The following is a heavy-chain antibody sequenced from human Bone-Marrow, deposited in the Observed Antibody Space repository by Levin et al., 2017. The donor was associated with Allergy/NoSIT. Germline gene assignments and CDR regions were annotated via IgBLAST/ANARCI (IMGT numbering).Heavy chain of an antibody. CDR3: ARDFGAARTLYYYYGMDV. CDR1: GGSVSSGSYY. J-gene: IGHJ6*02. Sequence: SQTLSLTCTVSGGSVSSGSYYWSWIRQPPGKGLEWIGYIYYSGSTNYNPSLKSRVTISVDTSKNQFSLKLSSVTAADTAVYYCARDFGAARTLYYYYGMDVWGQGTTVTVSS. D-gene: IGHD6-6*01. V-gene: IGHV4-61*01. CDR2: IYYSGST.